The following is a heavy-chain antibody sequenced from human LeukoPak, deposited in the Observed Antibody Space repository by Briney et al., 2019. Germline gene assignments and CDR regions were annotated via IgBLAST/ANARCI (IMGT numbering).Heavy chain of an antibody. D-gene: IGHD3-16*01. CDR3: VSNLNYGDAFDI. V-gene: IGHV1-24*01. CDR1: GYTLTQLS. J-gene: IGHJ3*02. CDR2: FDPGDGET. Sequence: ASVKVSCKVSGYTLTQLSMHWVRQSPGKGLEWMGAFDPGDGETIHTQKFQDRVTMIADTSTDTAYMEMSSLRSEDTAVYYCVSNLNYGDAFDIWGQGTVVLVSS.